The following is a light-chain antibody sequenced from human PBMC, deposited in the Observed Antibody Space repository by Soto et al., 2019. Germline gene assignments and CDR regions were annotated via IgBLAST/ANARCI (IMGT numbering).Light chain of an antibody. CDR2: VXS. J-gene: IGKJ4*02. CDR1: QSISRC. Sequence: MQMFESRSSLSASLXDRVPISCLASQSISRCLNXXQQXXRXAPNXXXAVXSSFDTGGPSSLSGSGSGTEFTRTISSVQPDYCANYYCQQYNSNPRPFGGGTKVDIK. V-gene: IGKV1-39*01. CDR3: QQYNSNPRP.